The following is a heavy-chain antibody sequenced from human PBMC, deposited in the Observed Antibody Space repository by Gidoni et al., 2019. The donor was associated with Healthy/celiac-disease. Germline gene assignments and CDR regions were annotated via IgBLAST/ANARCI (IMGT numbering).Heavy chain of an antibody. J-gene: IGHJ3*02. CDR1: GFPFAGYA. Sequence: EVQLVESGGGVVQPGGSLRLSCAASGFPFAGYAMHWVRQAPGKGMEWVSLISGDGGSTYYADSVKGRFTISRDNSKNSLYLQMNSLRTEDTALYYCAKDKGYYDSSGYYPDAFDIWGQGTMVTVSS. V-gene: IGHV3-43*02. CDR2: ISGDGGST. D-gene: IGHD3-22*01. CDR3: AKDKGYYDSSGYYPDAFDI.